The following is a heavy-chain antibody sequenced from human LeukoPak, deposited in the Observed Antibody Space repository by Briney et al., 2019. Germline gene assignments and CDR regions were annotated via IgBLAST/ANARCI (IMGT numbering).Heavy chain of an antibody. J-gene: IGHJ5*02. CDR1: GGSISSSTYY. CDR2: IYYSGST. D-gene: IGHD6-19*01. V-gene: IGHV4-39*01. Sequence: PSETLSLTCTVSGGSISSSTYYWGWIRQPPGKGLEWIENIYYSGSTYYSPSLKSRVAISVDTSKNQFSLKLSSVTAADTAGYYCARHGNSGWYVWFDPWGQGTLVTVSS. CDR3: ARHGNSGWYVWFDP.